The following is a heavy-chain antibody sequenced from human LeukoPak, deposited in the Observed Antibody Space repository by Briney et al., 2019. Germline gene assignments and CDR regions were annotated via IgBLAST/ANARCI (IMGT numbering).Heavy chain of an antibody. J-gene: IGHJ4*02. D-gene: IGHD6-19*01. Sequence: GGSLRLSCAASGFTFDDYAMHWVRQAPGKGLEWVSAISGSGDSTHYADSVKGRFTISRDNSKSMLYPEMNSLRDEDTATYYCAARPTSTAVAPSDFWGQGTLVTVSS. V-gene: IGHV3-23*01. CDR2: ISGSGDST. CDR3: AARPTSTAVAPSDF. CDR1: GFTFDDYA.